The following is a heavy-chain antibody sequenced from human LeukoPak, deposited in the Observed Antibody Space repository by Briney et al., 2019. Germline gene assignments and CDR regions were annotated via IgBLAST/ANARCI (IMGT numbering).Heavy chain of an antibody. Sequence: SETLSLTCTVSGGSISSSSYYWGWIRQPPGKGLEWIGSIYYSGSTYYNPSLKSRVTISVDTSKNQFSLKLSSVTAADTAVYYCARDQGLLDVLRYFDWTRHNGMDVWGQGATVTVSS. J-gene: IGHJ6*02. CDR2: IYYSGST. CDR1: GGSISSSSYY. D-gene: IGHD3-9*01. CDR3: ARDQGLLDVLRYFDWTRHNGMDV. V-gene: IGHV4-39*07.